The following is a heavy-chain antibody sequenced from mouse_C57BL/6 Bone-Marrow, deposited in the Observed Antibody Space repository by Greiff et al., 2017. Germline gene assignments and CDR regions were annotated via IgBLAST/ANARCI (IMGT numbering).Heavy chain of an antibody. D-gene: IGHD2-3*01. CDR1: GYTFTSYW. V-gene: IGHV1-50*01. CDR3: ARIRWLLRCMDY. CDR2: IDPSDSYT. Sequence: QVQLQQPGAELVKPGASVKLSCKASGYTFTSYWMQWVKQRPGQGLEWIGEIDPSDSYTNYNQKFKGKATLTVDTSSSTAYMQLSSLTSEDSAVYYCARIRWLLRCMDYWGQGTSVTVSS. J-gene: IGHJ4*01.